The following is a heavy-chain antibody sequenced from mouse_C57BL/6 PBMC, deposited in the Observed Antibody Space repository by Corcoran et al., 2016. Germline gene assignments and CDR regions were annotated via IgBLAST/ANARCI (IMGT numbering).Heavy chain of an antibody. D-gene: IGHD2-5*01. Sequence: VQLKQSGAELVRPGASVKLSCKASGYTFTDSYINWVKKGPGQGLEWIARIYPGSGNTYSNEKFKGKATLTAAKSSSTAYMQHSSLTSEDSAVYFCARAYYSNPSAWFAYWGQGTLVTVSA. CDR1: GYTFTDSY. V-gene: IGHV1-76*01. CDR3: ARAYYSNPSAWFAY. J-gene: IGHJ3*01. CDR2: IYPGSGNT.